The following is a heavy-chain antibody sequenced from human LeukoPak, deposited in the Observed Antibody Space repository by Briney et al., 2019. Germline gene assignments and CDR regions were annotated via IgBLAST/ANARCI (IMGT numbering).Heavy chain of an antibody. CDR3: VRDQFIYCSSTSCYESWFDP. V-gene: IGHV1-18*04. D-gene: IGHD2-2*01. CDR1: GYTFTSYG. CDR2: ISAYNGNT. Sequence: ASVKVSCKASGYTFTSYGISWVRQAPGQGLEWMGWISAYNGNTNYAQKLQGRVTMTTDTSTSTAYMELRSLRSDDTPVYYCVRDQFIYCSSTSCYESWFDPWGQGTLVTVSS. J-gene: IGHJ5*02.